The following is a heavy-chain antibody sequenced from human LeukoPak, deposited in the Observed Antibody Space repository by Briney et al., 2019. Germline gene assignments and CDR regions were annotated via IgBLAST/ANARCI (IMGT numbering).Heavy chain of an antibody. V-gene: IGHV4-39*01. CDR2: IYYSGST. CDR1: GGSISSSSYY. J-gene: IGHJ4*02. D-gene: IGHD6-19*01. Sequence: SETLSLTCTVSGGSISSSSYYWGWIRQPPGKGLEWIGSIYYSGSTYYNPSPKSRVTISVDTSKNQFSLKLSSVTAADTAVYYCARQFVAAYYFDYWGQGTLVTVSS. CDR3: ARQFVAAYYFDY.